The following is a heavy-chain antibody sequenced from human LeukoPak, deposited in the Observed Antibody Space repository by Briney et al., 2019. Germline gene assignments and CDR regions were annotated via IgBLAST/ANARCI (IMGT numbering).Heavy chain of an antibody. CDR2: VSGSGGGT. D-gene: IGHD6-13*01. Sequence: GGSLRLSCAASGFPFSSYAMSWVRQAPGKGLEWVSVVSGSGGGTYYADSVKGRFAISGDNSKNTVYLQMNSLRAEDTAVYYCARVRSSSWQVYYGMDVWGQGTTVTVSS. CDR3: ARVRSSSWQVYYGMDV. J-gene: IGHJ6*02. CDR1: GFPFSSYA. V-gene: IGHV3-23*01.